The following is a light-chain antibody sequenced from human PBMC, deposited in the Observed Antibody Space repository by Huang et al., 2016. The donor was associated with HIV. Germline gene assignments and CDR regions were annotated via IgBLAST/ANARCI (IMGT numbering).Light chain of an antibody. V-gene: IGKV3-15*01. CDR3: QQYNNWPPEIT. J-gene: IGKJ5*01. Sequence: EIVMTQSPATLSVSPGERATLSCRASHSVSHNLAWYQQKPGHAPRLLIYDAATRDRSIPARFSCSGSGTEFTLTISTLQSEDFAVYYCQQYNNWPPEITFGQGTRLEIK. CDR1: HSVSHN. CDR2: DAA.